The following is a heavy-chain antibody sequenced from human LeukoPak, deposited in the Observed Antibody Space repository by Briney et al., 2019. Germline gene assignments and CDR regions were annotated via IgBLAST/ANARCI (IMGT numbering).Heavy chain of an antibody. CDR1: GGSISSGGYS. CDR3: ARLSIRYCSSTSCFLNNWYFDL. D-gene: IGHD2-2*01. Sequence: SQTLSLTCAVSGGSISSGGYSWSWIRQPPGKGLEWIGYIYHSGSTYYNPSLKSRVTISVDRSKNQFSLKLSSVTAADTAVYYCARLSIRYCSSTSCFLNNWYFDLWGRGTLVTVSS. V-gene: IGHV4-30-2*01. CDR2: IYHSGST. J-gene: IGHJ2*01.